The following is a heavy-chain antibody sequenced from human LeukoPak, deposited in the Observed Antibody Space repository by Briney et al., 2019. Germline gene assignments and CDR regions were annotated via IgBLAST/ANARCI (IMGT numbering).Heavy chain of an antibody. Sequence: PSETLSLTCTVSGGSISSSSYYWGWIRQPPGKGLEWIGSIYYSGSTYYNPPLKSRVTISVDTSKNQFSLKLSSVTAADTAVYYCARLIRRSSSWSREPGYYFDYWGQGTLVTVSS. D-gene: IGHD6-13*01. J-gene: IGHJ4*02. CDR2: IYYSGST. CDR1: GGSISSSSYY. CDR3: ARLIRRSSSWSREPGYYFDY. V-gene: IGHV4-39*01.